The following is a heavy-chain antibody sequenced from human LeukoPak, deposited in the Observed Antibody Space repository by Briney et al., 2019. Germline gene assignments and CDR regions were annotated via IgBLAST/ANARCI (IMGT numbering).Heavy chain of an antibody. J-gene: IGHJ3*02. CDR3: AISERVLMRKMGTVVVPAAPPAAFDI. V-gene: IGHV3-30*02. CDR2: IRYDGSNK. D-gene: IGHD2-2*01. CDR1: GFTFSSYG. Sequence: GGSLRLSCAASGFTFSSYGMHWVRQAPGKGLEWVAFIRYDGSNKYYADSVKGRFTISRDNSKNTLYLQMNSLRAEDTAVYYCAISERVLMRKMGTVVVPAAPPAAFDIWGQGTMVTVSS.